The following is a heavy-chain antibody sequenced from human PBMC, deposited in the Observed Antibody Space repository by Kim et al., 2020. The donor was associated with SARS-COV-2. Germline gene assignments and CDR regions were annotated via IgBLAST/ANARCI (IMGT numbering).Heavy chain of an antibody. V-gene: IGHV1-24*01. J-gene: IGHJ4*02. Sequence: ASVKVSCKVSGYTLTEFSVHWVRQRPGKGLEWMGGYDPEHRDTIYAQKFQGRFTMSEETSTDTAYMVLSSLRSDDTAVYYCATGNWTLRQPFAYWGQGTLVTVSS. D-gene: IGHD1-1*01. CDR1: GYTLTEFS. CDR3: ATGNWTLRQPFAY. CDR2: YDPEHRDT.